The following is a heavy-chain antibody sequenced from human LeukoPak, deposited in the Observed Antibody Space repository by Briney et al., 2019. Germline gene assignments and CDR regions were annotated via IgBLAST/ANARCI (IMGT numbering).Heavy chain of an antibody. V-gene: IGHV4-4*07. CDR3: ARGIPGHSGYDYPLDY. Sequence: SETLSLTCTVSGGSISSYYWSWIRQPAGKGLEWIGRIYTSGSTNYNPSLKSRVTMSVDTSKNQFSLKLSSVTAADTAVYYCARGIPGHSGYDYPLDYWGQGTLVTVSS. J-gene: IGHJ4*02. CDR1: GGSISSYY. CDR2: IYTSGST. D-gene: IGHD5-12*01.